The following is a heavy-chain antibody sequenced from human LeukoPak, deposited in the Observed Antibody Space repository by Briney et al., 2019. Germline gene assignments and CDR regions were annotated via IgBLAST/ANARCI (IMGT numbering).Heavy chain of an antibody. V-gene: IGHV4-39*07. CDR2: IYYSGST. CDR3: ARVVDLSPRGLYYDSKVSFGAFDI. D-gene: IGHD3-22*01. CDR1: GGSISSSSYY. J-gene: IGHJ3*02. Sequence: PSETLSLTCTVSGGSISSSSYYWGWIRQPPGKGLEWIGSIYYSGSTYYNPSLKSRVTISVDTSKNQFSLKLSSVTAADTAVYYCARVVDLSPRGLYYDSKVSFGAFDIWGRGTMVTVSS.